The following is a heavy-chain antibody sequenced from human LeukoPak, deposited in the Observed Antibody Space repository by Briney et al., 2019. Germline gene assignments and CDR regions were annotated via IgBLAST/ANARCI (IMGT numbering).Heavy chain of an antibody. CDR2: ISGSGGST. CDR3: VRVDYSGTSFLFDY. J-gene: IGHJ4*02. Sequence: GGSLRLSCAASGFTFSSYAMSWVRQAPGKGLEWASAISGSGGSTYYADSVKGRFTISRDNAQKSLYLQMNSLRTEDTAVYYCVRVDYSGTSFLFDYWGQGTLVTVSS. D-gene: IGHD1-26*01. V-gene: IGHV3-23*01. CDR1: GFTFSSYA.